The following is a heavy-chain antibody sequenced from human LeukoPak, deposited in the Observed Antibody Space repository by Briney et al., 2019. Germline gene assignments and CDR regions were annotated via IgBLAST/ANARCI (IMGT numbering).Heavy chain of an antibody. D-gene: IGHD3-10*01. J-gene: IGHJ4*02. CDR1: GRSISSGSYY. CDR2: IYTSGST. V-gene: IGHV4-61*02. CDR3: ARDREVYGSESYYSHLDY. Sequence: SETLSLTRTVSGRSISSGSYYWSWIRQPAGKGLEWIGRIYTSGSTNYTPSLKSRVTISIDNSKNQFSLKLSSVTAADTAVYYWARDREVYGSESYYSHLDYWGQGTLVTVSS.